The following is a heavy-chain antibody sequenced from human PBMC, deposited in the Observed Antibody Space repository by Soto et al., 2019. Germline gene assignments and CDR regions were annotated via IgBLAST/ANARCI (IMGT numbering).Heavy chain of an antibody. V-gene: IGHV1-18*01. CDR1: GYTYYNCG. CDR3: ARATYRSGWYGVDY. J-gene: IGHJ4*02. D-gene: IGHD6-19*01. Sequence: VKVSCQTSGYTYYNCGITWVRQAPGQPLELLGWIILYSDGTNYAQKCQGRVYMTTDTSTTTAYMELSSLRSEDTAVYYCARATYRSGWYGVDYWGQGTLVTVTS. CDR2: IILYSDGT.